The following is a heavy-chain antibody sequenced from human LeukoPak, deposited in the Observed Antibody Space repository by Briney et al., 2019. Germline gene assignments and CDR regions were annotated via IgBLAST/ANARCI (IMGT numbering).Heavy chain of an antibody. CDR1: GYTFTSYY. V-gene: IGHV1-2*02. CDR2: INPNSGGT. D-gene: IGHD3-22*01. J-gene: IGHJ4*02. CDR3: ATEGYYDSSGYYTDY. Sequence: ASVKVSCKASGYTFTSYYMHWVRQAPGQGLEWMGWINPNSGGTNYAQKFQGRVTMTEDTSTDTAYMELSSLRSEDTAVYYCATEGYYDSSGYYTDYWGQGTLVTVSA.